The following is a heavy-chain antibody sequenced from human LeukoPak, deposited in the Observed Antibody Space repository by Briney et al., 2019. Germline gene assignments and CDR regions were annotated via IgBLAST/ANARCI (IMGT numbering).Heavy chain of an antibody. Sequence: PGGSLRLSCAASGFTVSSNDMSWVRQAPGKGLEWVSLIYRGGSTYYADAVKRRFTISRDNSKNTLYLQMNSLRVEDTAVYYCARDLGGYRSGAYEFYFDYWGQGTLVTVSS. J-gene: IGHJ4*02. CDR2: IYRGGST. CDR3: ARDLGGYRSGAYEFYFDY. V-gene: IGHV3-66*01. CDR1: GFTVSSND. D-gene: IGHD6-19*01.